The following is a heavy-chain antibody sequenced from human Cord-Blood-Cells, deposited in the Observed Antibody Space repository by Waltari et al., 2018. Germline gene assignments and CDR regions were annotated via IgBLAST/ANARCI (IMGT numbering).Heavy chain of an antibody. D-gene: IGHD6-6*01. CDR2: IKSKTDGGTT. CDR3: TTDPLRSSGDY. V-gene: IGHV3-15*01. CDR1: GFTFSTAW. Sequence: EVQLLESGGGLVKPGGSLRLSCAASGFTFSTAWMSWVHLAPGKGLEWVGRIKSKTDGGTTDYAAPVKGRFTISRDDSKNTLYLQMNSLKTEDTAVYYCTTDPLRSSGDYWGQGTLVTVSS. J-gene: IGHJ4*02.